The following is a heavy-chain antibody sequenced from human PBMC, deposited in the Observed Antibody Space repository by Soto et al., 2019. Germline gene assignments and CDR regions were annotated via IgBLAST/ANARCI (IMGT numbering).Heavy chain of an antibody. V-gene: IGHV1-8*01. CDR1: GYTFTSYD. Sequence: GASVKVSCKASGYTFTSYDINWVRQATGQGLEWMGWMNPNSGNTGYAQKFQGRVTMTRNTSISTAYMELSSLRSEDTAVYYCARCENYDFWSGYYTPFYYYYGMDVWGQGTTVTVSS. D-gene: IGHD3-3*01. CDR2: MNPNSGNT. J-gene: IGHJ6*02. CDR3: ARCENYDFWSGYYTPFYYYYGMDV.